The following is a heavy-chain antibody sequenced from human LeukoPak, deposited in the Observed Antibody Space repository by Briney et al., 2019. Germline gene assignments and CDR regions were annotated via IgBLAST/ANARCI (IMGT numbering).Heavy chain of an antibody. CDR3: ARDRASSSSGGGFDY. V-gene: IGHV4-59*01. CDR1: GGSLSSYF. CDR2: IYYSGST. J-gene: IGHJ4*02. Sequence: SETLSLTCTVSGGSLSSYFWSWIRQPPGKGLEWIGYIYYSGSTNYNPSLKSRVTISVDTSKNQFSLKLSSVTAADTAVYYCARDRASSSSGGGFDYWGQGTLVTVSS. D-gene: IGHD6-6*01.